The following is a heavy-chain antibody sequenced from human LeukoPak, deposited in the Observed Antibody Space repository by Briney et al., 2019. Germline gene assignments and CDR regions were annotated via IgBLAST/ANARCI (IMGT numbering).Heavy chain of an antibody. Sequence: EASVKVSCKASGGTFISYAISWVRQAPGQGLEWMGGIIPIFGTANYAQKFQGRVTITADESTSTAYMELSSLRSEDTAVYYCAREALDEIVVVPAAIMGNWFDPWGQGTLVTVSS. CDR1: GGTFISYA. V-gene: IGHV1-69*01. J-gene: IGHJ5*02. D-gene: IGHD2-2*02. CDR2: IIPIFGTA. CDR3: AREALDEIVVVPAAIMGNWFDP.